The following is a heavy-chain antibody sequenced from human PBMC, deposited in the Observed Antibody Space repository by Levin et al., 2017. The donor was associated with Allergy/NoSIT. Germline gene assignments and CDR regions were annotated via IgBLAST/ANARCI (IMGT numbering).Heavy chain of an antibody. J-gene: IGHJ3*02. V-gene: IGHV1-8*02. CDR2: MNPNNGNT. Sequence: AASVKVSCKASGYTFTSYDINWVRQATGQGLEWMGWMNPNNGNTGYAQKFQGRITLTRDTSINTAYMELYSLRSEDTAVYYCARDTLSYVRPDDPLDIWGQGTMVTISS. CDR1: GYTFTSYD. CDR3: ARDTLSYVRPDDPLDI. D-gene: IGHD3-16*01.